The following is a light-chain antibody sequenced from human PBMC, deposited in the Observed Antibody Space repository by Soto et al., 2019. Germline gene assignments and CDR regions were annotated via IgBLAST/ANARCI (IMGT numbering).Light chain of an antibody. CDR1: QSVSSN. J-gene: IGKJ1*01. CDR3: QQYNNWPQK. V-gene: IGKV3-15*01. CDR2: GAS. Sequence: EIVMTQSPXTLSVSPGERATLSCRASQSVSSNLAWYQQKPGQAPRLLIYGASTRATGIPARFSGSGSGTEFTLTISSLQSEDFAVYYCQQYNNWPQKFGQGTKVDIK.